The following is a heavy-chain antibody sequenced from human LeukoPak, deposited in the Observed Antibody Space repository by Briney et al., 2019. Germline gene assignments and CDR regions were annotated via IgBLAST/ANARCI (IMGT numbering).Heavy chain of an antibody. CDR2: IYYSGST. CDR3: ARGGGMDV. CDR1: GGSISSYY. Sequence: SETLSHTCTVSGGSISSYYWSWIRQPPGKGLEWIGYIYYSGSTNYNPSLKSRVTISVDTSKNQFSLKLSSVTAADTVVYYCARGGGMDVWGKGTTVTVSS. V-gene: IGHV4-59*01. J-gene: IGHJ6*04.